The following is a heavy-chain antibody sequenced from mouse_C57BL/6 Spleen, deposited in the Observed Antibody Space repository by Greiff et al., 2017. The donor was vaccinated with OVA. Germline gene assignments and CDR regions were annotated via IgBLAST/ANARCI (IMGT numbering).Heavy chain of an antibody. CDR3: ARRDIYYGNYPFDY. CDR1: GYSITSGYY. CDR2: ISYDGSN. V-gene: IGHV3-6*01. J-gene: IGHJ2*01. D-gene: IGHD2-1*01. Sequence: EVQLVESGPGLVKPSQSLSLTCSVTGYSITSGYYWNWIRQFPGNKLEWMGYISYDGSNNYNPSLKNRISITRDTSKNQFFLKLNSVTTEDTATYYCARRDIYYGNYPFDYWGQGTTLTVSS.